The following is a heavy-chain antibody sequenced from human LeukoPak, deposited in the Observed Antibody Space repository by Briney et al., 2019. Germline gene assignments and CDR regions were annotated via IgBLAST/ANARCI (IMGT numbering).Heavy chain of an antibody. CDR1: GGSISRSGYY. CDR2: INHSGST. J-gene: IGHJ6*02. V-gene: IGHV4-39*07. CDR3: ARGFGFLEWLLKGYYYYGLDV. Sequence: PSETLSLTCTVSGGSISRSGYYWAWIRQPPGKGLEWIGEINHSGSTNYNPSLKSRVTISVDTSKNQISLKLSSVTAADTAVYYCARGFGFLEWLLKGYYYYGLDVWGPGATVTVSS. D-gene: IGHD3-3*01.